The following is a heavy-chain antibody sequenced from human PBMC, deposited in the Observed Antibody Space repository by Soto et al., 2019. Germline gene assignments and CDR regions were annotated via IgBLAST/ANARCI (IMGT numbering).Heavy chain of an antibody. J-gene: IGHJ6*02. CDR3: ARQYYDFWSEYYYYGMDV. D-gene: IGHD3-3*01. Sequence: TLSLTCTVSGGSISSSSYYWGWIRQPPGKGLEWIGSIYYSGSTYYNPSLKSRVTISVDTSKNQFSLKLSSVTAADTAVYYCARQYYDFWSEYYYYGMDVWGQGTTVTVSS. V-gene: IGHV4-39*01. CDR1: GGSISSSSYY. CDR2: IYYSGST.